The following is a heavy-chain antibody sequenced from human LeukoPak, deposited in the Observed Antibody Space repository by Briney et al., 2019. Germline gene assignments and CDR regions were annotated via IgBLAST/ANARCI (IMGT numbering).Heavy chain of an antibody. D-gene: IGHD3-22*01. CDR1: GFTFSSYA. V-gene: IGHV3-30-3*01. Sequence: GGSLRLSCAASGFTFSSYAMHWVRQAPGKGLEWVAVISYDGSNKYYADSVKGRFTISRDNSKNTLYLQMNSLRAEDTAVYYCARDSVHGYYDSSGYSTLFDYWGQGTLVTVSS. CDR2: ISYDGSNK. CDR3: ARDSVHGYYDSSGYSTLFDY. J-gene: IGHJ4*02.